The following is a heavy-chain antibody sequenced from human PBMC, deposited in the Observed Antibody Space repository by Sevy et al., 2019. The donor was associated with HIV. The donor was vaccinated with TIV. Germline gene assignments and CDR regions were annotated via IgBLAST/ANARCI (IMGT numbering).Heavy chain of an antibody. CDR2: TYYRSKWYN. V-gene: IGHV6-1*01. D-gene: IGHD6-6*01. Sequence: SQTLSLTSAISGDIVSSNSAAWNWIRQSPSRGLEWLGRTYYRSKWYNDYAVSMKSRITINPDTSKNQFSVQLNSVTREYTAVYYCARDYSSSSYYYYYYGMDVWGQGTTVSVSS. J-gene: IGHJ6*02. CDR3: ARDYSSSSYYYYYYGMDV. CDR1: GDIVSSNSAA.